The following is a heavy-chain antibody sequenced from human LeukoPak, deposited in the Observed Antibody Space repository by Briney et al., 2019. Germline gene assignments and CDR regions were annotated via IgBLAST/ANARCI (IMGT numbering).Heavy chain of an antibody. CDR3: ARGGIVVSDFDL. CDR2: IYYSGTT. CDR1: GGSISSYY. D-gene: IGHD2-21*01. J-gene: IGHJ2*01. Sequence: SETLSLTCTVSGGSISSYYWSWIRQPPGKGMEWIGNIYYSGTTNYNPSLKSRVTISVDTSKNQFSLKLSSVTAADTAVYYCARGGIVVSDFDLWGRGTLVTVSS. V-gene: IGHV4-59*01.